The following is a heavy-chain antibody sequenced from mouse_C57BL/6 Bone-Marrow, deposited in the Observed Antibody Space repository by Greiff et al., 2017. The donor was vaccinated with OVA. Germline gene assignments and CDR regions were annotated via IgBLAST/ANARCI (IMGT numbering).Heavy chain of an antibody. J-gene: IGHJ2*01. CDR2: IDPENGDT. V-gene: IGHV14-4*01. CDR3: TRITTVVAFDY. D-gene: IGHD1-1*01. Sequence: EVQLQESGAELVRPGASVKLSCTASGFNIKDAYMHWVKQRPEQGLEWIGWIDPENGDTEYASKFQGKATITADTSSNTAYLQLSSLTSEDTAVYYCTRITTVVAFDYWGQGTTLTVSS. CDR1: GFNIKDAY.